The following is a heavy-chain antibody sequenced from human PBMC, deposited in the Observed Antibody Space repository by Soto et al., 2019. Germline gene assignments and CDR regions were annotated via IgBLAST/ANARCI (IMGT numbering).Heavy chain of an antibody. Sequence: QVQLVQSGAEVKKPGASVKVSCKASGYTFTSYAMHLVRQAPGQRLEWMGWINAGNGNTKYSQKFQGSVTITRDTSASTSYMELSSLRSEDTAMYLCESADSYSSSSEYWGQGTLVTVSS. J-gene: IGHJ4*02. CDR2: INAGNGNT. D-gene: IGHD6-6*01. CDR1: GYTFTSYA. CDR3: ESADSYSSSSEY. V-gene: IGHV1-3*01.